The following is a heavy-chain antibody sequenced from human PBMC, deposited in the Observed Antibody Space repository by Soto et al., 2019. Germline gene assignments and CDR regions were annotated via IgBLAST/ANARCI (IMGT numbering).Heavy chain of an antibody. J-gene: IGHJ3*01. CDR1: GGSISSGDYY. Sequence: SETLSLTRIVSGGSISSGDYYWSWIRQPPGKGLEWIGYIYYSGSTYYNPFLKSRVTISVDMSKNQFSLKLSSVTAADTAVYYCARREQWLVAGDAFDLWGQETMVTVSS. D-gene: IGHD6-19*01. CDR2: IYYSGST. V-gene: IGHV4-30-4*01. CDR3: ARREQWLVAGDAFDL.